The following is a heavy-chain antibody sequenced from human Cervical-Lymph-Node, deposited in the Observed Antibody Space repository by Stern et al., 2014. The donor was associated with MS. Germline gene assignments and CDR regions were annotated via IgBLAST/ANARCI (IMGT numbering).Heavy chain of an antibody. CDR1: GGSISSGGYY. CDR2: IYYSGST. D-gene: IGHD2-2*03. CDR3: ARQTMDSPSTYYYGMDV. Sequence: VQLVESGPGLVKPSQTLSLTCTVSGGSISSGGYYWSWIRQHPGKGLEWIGYIYYSGSTYYNPSLKSRVTISVDTSKNQFSLKLSSVTAADTAVYYCARQTMDSPSTYYYGMDVWGQGTTVTVSS. J-gene: IGHJ6*02. V-gene: IGHV4-31*03.